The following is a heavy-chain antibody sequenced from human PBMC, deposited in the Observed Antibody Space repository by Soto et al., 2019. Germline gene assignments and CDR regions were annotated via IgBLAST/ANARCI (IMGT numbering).Heavy chain of an antibody. CDR1: GFTFSDYG. D-gene: IGHD6-25*01. Sequence: QVKLVESGGGVVQPGRSLRLSCVASGFTFSDYGMHWVRQAPDKGLEWVAVIENDGRGRHHAESVKGRLTISRDNSRNTLYLQMDSLRVDDTAVYYCARDDEFAANGLDNWGQGTRVTVSS. V-gene: IGHV3-33*01. CDR2: IENDGRGR. CDR3: ARDDEFAANGLDN. J-gene: IGHJ4*02.